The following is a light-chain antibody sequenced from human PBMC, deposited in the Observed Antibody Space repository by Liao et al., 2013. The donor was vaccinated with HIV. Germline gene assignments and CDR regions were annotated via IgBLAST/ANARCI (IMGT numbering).Light chain of an antibody. Sequence: SYELTQPPSVSVSPGQTASITCSGDKLGDEYASWYQQKPGQFPVLVVYQDSRRPSGIPERFSGSNSGNTATLTISGTQAMDEADYYCQAWDSSTAIFGGGTKLTVL. CDR1: KLGDEY. CDR2: QDS. V-gene: IGLV3-1*01. CDR3: QAWDSSTAI. J-gene: IGLJ2*01.